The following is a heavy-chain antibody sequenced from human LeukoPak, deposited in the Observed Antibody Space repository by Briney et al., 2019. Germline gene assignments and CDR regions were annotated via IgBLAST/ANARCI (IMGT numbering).Heavy chain of an antibody. CDR1: GFTFRGYT. D-gene: IGHD6-13*01. V-gene: IGHV3-30*04. CDR2: ISWDGNKK. Sequence: GGSLRLFRGASGFTFRGYTMHWVRQAPGKGLQWVAVISWDGNKKFYADSVEGRFTISRDNSKNTLSLQMNSLRLEDTALYYCAREGGNSTSWGYFDYWGQGTLVTVSS. J-gene: IGHJ4*02. CDR3: AREGGNSTSWGYFDY.